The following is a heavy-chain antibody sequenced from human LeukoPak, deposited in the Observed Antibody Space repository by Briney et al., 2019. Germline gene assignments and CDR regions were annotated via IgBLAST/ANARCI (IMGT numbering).Heavy chain of an antibody. CDR1: GFIFDDYA. Sequence: GGSLRLSCAASGFIFDDYAMHWVRQAPGKGLEWVSGIIWNSGSIDYADSVKGRFTISRDNSKNTLYLQMNSLRTEDTAVYYCARDPNPYCTSSSCYDYFQDWGQGALVTVSS. CDR3: ARDPNPYCTSSSCYDYFQD. V-gene: IGHV3-9*01. J-gene: IGHJ1*01. CDR2: IIWNSGSI. D-gene: IGHD2-2*01.